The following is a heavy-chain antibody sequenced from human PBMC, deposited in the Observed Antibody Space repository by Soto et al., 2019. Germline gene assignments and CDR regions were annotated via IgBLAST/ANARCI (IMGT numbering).Heavy chain of an antibody. CDR2: VNFDGGTT. J-gene: IGHJ6*02. V-gene: IGHV3-74*01. CDR3: GRGIQTYCGVDV. CDR1: GFTFSNYW. D-gene: IGHD5-18*01. Sequence: EVQLVESGGGLVQPGGSLRVSCAASGFTFSNYWMHWVRQVPGKGLVWVSLVNFDGGTTNYADSVKGRFTISRDNAKNTVYLEMNSLRGDDTAVYYCGRGIQTYCGVDVWGQGTTVTVTS.